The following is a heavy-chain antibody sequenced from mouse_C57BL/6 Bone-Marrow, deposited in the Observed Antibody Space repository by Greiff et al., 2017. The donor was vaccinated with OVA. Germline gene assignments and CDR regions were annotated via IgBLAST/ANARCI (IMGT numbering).Heavy chain of an antibody. J-gene: IGHJ4*01. D-gene: IGHD1-1*01. CDR3: AKNYYGSSYYAMDY. CDR2: IWRGGST. CDR1: GFSLTSYG. Sequence: VMLVESGPGLVQPSQSLSITCTVSGFSLTSYGVHWVRQSPGKGLEWLGVIWRGGSTDYNAAFMSRLSITKDNSKSQVFFKMNSLQADDTAIYYCAKNYYGSSYYAMDYWGQGTSVTVSS. V-gene: IGHV2-5*01.